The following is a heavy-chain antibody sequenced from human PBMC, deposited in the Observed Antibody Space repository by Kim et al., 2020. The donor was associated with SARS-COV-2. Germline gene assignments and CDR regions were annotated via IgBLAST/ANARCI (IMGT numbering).Heavy chain of an antibody. CDR2: IYPGDSDT. CDR1: GYSFTSYW. J-gene: IGHJ3*02. Sequence: GESLKISCKGSGYSFTSYWIGWVRQMPGKGLEWMGIIYPGDSDTRYSPSFQGQVTISADKSISTAYLQWSSLKASDTAMYYCARANYYYDSSGLPPDAFDIWGQGTMVTVSS. CDR3: ARANYYYDSSGLPPDAFDI. V-gene: IGHV5-51*01. D-gene: IGHD3-22*01.